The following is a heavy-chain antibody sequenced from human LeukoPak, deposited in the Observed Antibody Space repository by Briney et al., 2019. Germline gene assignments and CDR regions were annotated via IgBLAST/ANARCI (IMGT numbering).Heavy chain of an antibody. J-gene: IGHJ4*02. CDR1: GYTFNSYY. CDR3: VREESGGYFDY. D-gene: IGHD2-8*02. CDR2: ISPSGGNT. Sequence: ASVKVSCRASGYTFNSYYLHWVRQAPGQGLEWMGIISPSGGNTNYARKFQDRVTVTRDTSTSTVYMELSSLRSEDTGVYYCVREESGGYFDYWGQGTVVTVSS. V-gene: IGHV1-46*02.